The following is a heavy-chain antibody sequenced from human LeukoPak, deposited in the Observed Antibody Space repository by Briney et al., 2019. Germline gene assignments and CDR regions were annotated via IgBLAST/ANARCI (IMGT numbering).Heavy chain of an antibody. V-gene: IGHV1-18*01. CDR3: ARYLDIVLVPAALRHYGLDI. J-gene: IGHJ6*02. Sequence: GASVKVSCKASGYTFTSYGISWVRQAPGQGLEWMGWISAFNANTNYAQKFQGRVTMTTDTSTSTVYMDLRNLRSDDTAVYYSARYLDIVLVPAALRHYGLDIWGQGTTVTVA. CDR2: ISAFNANT. CDR1: GYTFTSYG. D-gene: IGHD2-2*01.